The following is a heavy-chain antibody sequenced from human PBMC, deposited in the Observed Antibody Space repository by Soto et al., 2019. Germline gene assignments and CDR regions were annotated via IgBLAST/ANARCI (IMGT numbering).Heavy chain of an antibody. CDR3: ARGDYSNYQYYYYGMDV. V-gene: IGHV4-30-4*01. D-gene: IGHD4-4*01. CDR1: GGSISSGDYY. J-gene: IGHJ6*02. CDR2: IYYSGST. Sequence: SETLPLTCTVSGGSISSGDYYWSWIRQPPGKGLEWIGYIYYSGSTYYNPSLNSLVTISVDTSKNQFSLKLSSVTAADTAVYYCARGDYSNYQYYYYGMDVWGQGTTVTVSS.